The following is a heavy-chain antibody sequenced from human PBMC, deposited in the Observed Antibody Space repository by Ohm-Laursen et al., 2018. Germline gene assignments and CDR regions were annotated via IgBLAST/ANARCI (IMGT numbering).Heavy chain of an antibody. D-gene: IGHD1-1*01. J-gene: IGHJ6*02. CDR1: GDSVSSDSGA. CDR2: THYSSKWVY. V-gene: IGHV6-1*01. CDR3: SRGQRNYYAMDV. Sequence: TLSLTCVISGDSVSSDSGAWNWIRQSPSRGLEWLGRTHYSSKWVYDYAVSVKSRITITPDTSKNQFSLQLNSVTPEDSAVYYCSRGQRNYYAMDVWGQGTTVTVSS.